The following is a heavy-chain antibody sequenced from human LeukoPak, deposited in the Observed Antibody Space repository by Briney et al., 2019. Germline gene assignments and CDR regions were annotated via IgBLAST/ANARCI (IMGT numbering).Heavy chain of an antibody. V-gene: IGHV4-39*01. D-gene: IGHD3-22*01. Sequence: SETLSLTCTIFGDSVSRSDSYWDWIRQPPGKGLEWIGTIYYRGRTYYSPSLKGRVTLSVDMSNNQFSLTLISVTAADTALYFCARRRYYDSSGYLEWGQGTLVTVSS. CDR3: ARRRYYDSSGYLE. CDR1: GDSVSRSDSY. CDR2: IYYRGRT. J-gene: IGHJ1*01.